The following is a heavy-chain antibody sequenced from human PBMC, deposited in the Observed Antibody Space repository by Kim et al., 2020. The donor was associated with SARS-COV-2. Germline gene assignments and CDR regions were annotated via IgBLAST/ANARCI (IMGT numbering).Heavy chain of an antibody. V-gene: IGHV3-9*01. D-gene: IGHD6-6*01. Sequence: ADSVKGRFTISRDNAKNSLYLQMNSLRAEDTALYYCAKDTYSSSSVGFDYWGQGTLVTVSS. J-gene: IGHJ4*02. CDR3: AKDTYSSSSVGFDY.